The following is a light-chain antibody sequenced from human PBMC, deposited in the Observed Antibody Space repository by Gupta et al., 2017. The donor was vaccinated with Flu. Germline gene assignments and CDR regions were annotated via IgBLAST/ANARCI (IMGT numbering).Light chain of an antibody. CDR2: ENN. CDR3: GTWDSSLSAGV. Sequence: QSVLTQPPSVSAAPVTKVTISCSGSSSNIGNNYVSWYQQLPGTAPKLLIYENNKRPSGIPDRFSGSRSGTSATLGITGLQTGDEADYYCGTWDSSLSAGVFGGGTKLTVL. CDR1: SSNIGNNY. J-gene: IGLJ3*02. V-gene: IGLV1-51*02.